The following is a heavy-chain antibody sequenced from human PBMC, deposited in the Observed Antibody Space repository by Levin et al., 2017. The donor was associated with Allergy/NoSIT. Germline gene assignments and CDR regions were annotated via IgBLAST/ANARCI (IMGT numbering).Heavy chain of an antibody. CDR3: ARTYYYDSSGYYTRAFDI. CDR1: GFTFSSYA. D-gene: IGHD3-22*01. Sequence: GGSLRLSCAASGFTFSSYAMHWVRQAPGKGLEWVAVISYDGSNKYYADSVKGRFTISRDNSKNTLYLQMNSLRAEDTAVYYCARTYYYDSSGYYTRAFDIWGQGTMVTVSS. J-gene: IGHJ3*02. CDR2: ISYDGSNK. V-gene: IGHV3-30-3*01.